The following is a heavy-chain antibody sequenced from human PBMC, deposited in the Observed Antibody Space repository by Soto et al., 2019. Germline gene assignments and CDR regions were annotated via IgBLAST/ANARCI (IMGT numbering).Heavy chain of an antibody. D-gene: IGHD3-22*01. CDR1: EFTISECS. V-gene: IGHV3-48*02. CDR2: ITIRTGNV. CDR3: ARDMDVGRSYYYDSSGYYRLDY. Sequence: GGSLRLSCEASEFTISECSMNWVRQTPGKGLEWLAYITIRTGNVHYADSVRGRFTISADIAENSLYLQMNSLRDEDTAVYYCARDMDVGRSYYYDSSGYYRLDYWGQGTLGTVSS. J-gene: IGHJ4*02.